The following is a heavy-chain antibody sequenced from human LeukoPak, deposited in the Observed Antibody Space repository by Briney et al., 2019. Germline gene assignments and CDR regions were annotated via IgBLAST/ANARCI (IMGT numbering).Heavy chain of an antibody. D-gene: IGHD3-22*01. CDR2: IYYSGST. J-gene: IGHJ4*02. V-gene: IGHV4-39*01. CDR3: ARSDSVMIVVVIPGYFDY. CDR1: GGSISSSSYS. Sequence: PSETLSLTCTVSGGSISSSSYSWGWIRQPPGKGLEWIGSIYYSGSTYYNPSLKSRVTISVDTSKNQFSLKLSSVTAADTAVYYCARSDSVMIVVVIPGYFDYWGQGTLVTVSS.